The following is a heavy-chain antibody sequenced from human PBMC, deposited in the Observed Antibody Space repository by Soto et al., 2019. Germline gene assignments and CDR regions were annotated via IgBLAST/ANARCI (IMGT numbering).Heavy chain of an antibody. D-gene: IGHD3-22*01. CDR3: ARRDYYDSSGHVYDS. V-gene: IGHV1-3*01. J-gene: IGHJ5*01. CDR1: GYTFTSYA. CDR2: INAGNSNT. Sequence: ASVKVSCKASGYTFTSYAMHWVRQAPGQRLEWMGWINAGNSNTKYSQKFQGRVTITRDTSASTAYMELSSLRSEDTAVYYCARRDYYDSSGHVYDSWGQGTLVTVSS.